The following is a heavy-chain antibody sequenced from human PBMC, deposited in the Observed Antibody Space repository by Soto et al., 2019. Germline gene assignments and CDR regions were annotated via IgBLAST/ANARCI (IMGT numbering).Heavy chain of an antibody. D-gene: IGHD4-17*01. V-gene: IGHV3-74*01. J-gene: IGHJ5*02. CDR1: GFTFSNYW. CDR3: ARFRVDGDYVP. CDR2: INSDGSST. Sequence: EVQLVESGGGVVQPGGSLRLSCAVSGFTFSNYWMHWVRQAPGKGLVWVSRINSDGSSTSYADFVKGRFTISRDNAKNTLYLQMNSLRAEDTAVYYCARFRVDGDYVPWGQGTLVNVSS.